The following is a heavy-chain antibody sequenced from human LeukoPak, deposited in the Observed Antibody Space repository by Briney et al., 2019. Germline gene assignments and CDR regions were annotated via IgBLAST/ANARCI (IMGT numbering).Heavy chain of an antibody. V-gene: IGHV4-59*01. CDR2: IYYSGST. D-gene: IGHD1-1*01. CDR1: GGSISSFY. J-gene: IGHJ5*02. Sequence: SETLSLTCTVSGGSISSFYWSWIRQPPGKGLEWIGYIYYSGSTNYNPSLKSRVTISVDTSKNQFSLKLSSVTAADTAVYYCAREGTAGTNLNWFDPWGQGTLVTVSS. CDR3: AREGTAGTNLNWFDP.